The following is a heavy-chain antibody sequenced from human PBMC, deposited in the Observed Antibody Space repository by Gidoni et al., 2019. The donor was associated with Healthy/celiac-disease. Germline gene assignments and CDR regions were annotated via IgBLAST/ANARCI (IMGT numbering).Heavy chain of an antibody. CDR3: AGVADWVGAFDI. J-gene: IGHJ3*02. Sequence: QLQLQESGSGLVKPSQTLSLTCAVSGGSISSGGYSWSWIRQPPGKGLGWIGYIYHSGSTYYNPSLKSRVTISVDRSKNQFSLKLSSVTAADTAVYYCAGVADWVGAFDIWGQGTMVTVSS. V-gene: IGHV4-30-2*01. CDR2: IYHSGST. D-gene: IGHD3-10*01. CDR1: GGSISSGGYS.